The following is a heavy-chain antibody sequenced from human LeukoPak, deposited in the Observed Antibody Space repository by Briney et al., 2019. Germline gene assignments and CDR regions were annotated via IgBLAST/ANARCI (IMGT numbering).Heavy chain of an antibody. V-gene: IGHV3-74*01. CDR1: GFTFSNYW. J-gene: IGHJ4*02. D-gene: IGHD2/OR15-2a*01. CDR2: INSDGSST. CDR3: AKDSAKKYDDY. Sequence: PGGSLRLSCAASGFTFSNYWMYWVRQAPGKGLVWVSRINSDGSSTSYADSVKGRFTISRDNAKNTLYLQMNSLRAEDTAVYYCAKDSAKKYDDYWGQGTLVTVSS.